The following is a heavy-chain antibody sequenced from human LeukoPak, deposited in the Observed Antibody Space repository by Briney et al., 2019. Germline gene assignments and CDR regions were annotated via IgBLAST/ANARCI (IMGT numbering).Heavy chain of an antibody. D-gene: IGHD5-18*01. CDR1: GFTVSSNY. CDR3: AKEASRGYSFAYTPIEKPYYFDY. Sequence: GGSLRLSCAASGFTVSSNYMSWVRQAPGKGLEWVAFIRYDGSNKYYADSVKGRFTISRDNSKNTLFLQMNSLRAEDTAVYSCAKEASRGYSFAYTPIEKPYYFDYWGQGTLVTVSS. CDR2: IRYDGSNK. V-gene: IGHV3-30*02. J-gene: IGHJ4*02.